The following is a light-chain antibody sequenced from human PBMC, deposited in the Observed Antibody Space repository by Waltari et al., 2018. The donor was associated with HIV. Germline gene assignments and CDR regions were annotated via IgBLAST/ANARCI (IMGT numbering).Light chain of an antibody. V-gene: IGLV2-14*01. J-gene: IGLJ3*02. CDR3: SSYTSSSTWV. CDR1: SRYVGGYNY. Sequence: QSALTQPASVSGSPGQSITISCTGTSRYVGGYNYVSWYQQYPDKAPKLMIYEVSNRPSGASNRFSGSKSGNTASLTISGLQAEDEADYYCSSYTSSSTWVFGGGTKLTVL. CDR2: EVS.